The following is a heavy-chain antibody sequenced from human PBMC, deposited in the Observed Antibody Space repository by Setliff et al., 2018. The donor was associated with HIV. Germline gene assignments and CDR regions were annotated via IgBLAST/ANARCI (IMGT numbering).Heavy chain of an antibody. CDR1: GGSFRNYA. V-gene: IGHV1-69*06. Sequence: SVKVSCKASGGSFRNYAINWVRQAPGQGLEWMGGIIPLLGTPNYAHKFKGRVTITADKYSSTVYMELSSLRSEDSAVFYCARDRSGIAVAAPDAFDVWGQGTMVTVSS. CDR2: IIPLLGTP. D-gene: IGHD6-19*01. CDR3: ARDRSGIAVAAPDAFDV. J-gene: IGHJ3*01.